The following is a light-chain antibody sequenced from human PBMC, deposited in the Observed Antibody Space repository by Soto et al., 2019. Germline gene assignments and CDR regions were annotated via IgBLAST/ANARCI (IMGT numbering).Light chain of an antibody. CDR1: SSDIGSFTF. V-gene: IGLV2-14*03. CDR3: SSYTSSSTHV. J-gene: IGLJ1*01. Sequence: QSVLTQPASVSGSPGQSITISCTETSSDIGSFTFVSWYQQHPGKVPKLMIFDVNRRPSGVSDRFSGSKSGNTASLTISGLQAEDEGDYYCSSYTSSSTHVFGSGTKVTVL. CDR2: DVN.